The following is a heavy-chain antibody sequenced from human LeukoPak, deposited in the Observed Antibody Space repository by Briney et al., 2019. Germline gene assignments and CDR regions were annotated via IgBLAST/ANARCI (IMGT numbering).Heavy chain of an antibody. CDR1: GFTFNNYA. V-gene: IGHV3-23*01. CDR3: AKREMAVRAFDF. Sequence: GSLRLSCAASGFTFNNYAVTWVRQAPGRGLEWVSTINPSGSNTYYADSVKGRFTISRDNSKNTLYLQMNSLRAEDTAVYYCAKREMAVRAFDFWGQGTLVTVSS. J-gene: IGHJ4*02. CDR2: INPSGSNT. D-gene: IGHD6-19*01.